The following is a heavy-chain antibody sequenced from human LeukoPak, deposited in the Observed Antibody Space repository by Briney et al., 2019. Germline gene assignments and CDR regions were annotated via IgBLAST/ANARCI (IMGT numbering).Heavy chain of an antibody. CDR2: INPRGST. D-gene: IGHD5-24*01. CDR3: ARSGDAYSFDY. V-gene: IGHV4-34*01. J-gene: IGHJ4*02. CDR1: GGSLSDHY. Sequence: KPSETLSLTCAVYGGSLSDHYWSWFRQPPGKGLEWIGEINPRGSTIYNPSLKSRVTISVDTSKNQFSLRLNSVTAADAAVYFCARSGDAYSFDYWGQGSLVTVSS.